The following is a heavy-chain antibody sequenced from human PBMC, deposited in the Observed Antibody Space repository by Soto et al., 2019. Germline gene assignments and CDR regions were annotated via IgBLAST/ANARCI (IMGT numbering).Heavy chain of an antibody. CDR3: ARVTDMVRGVITHLYYYYGMDV. J-gene: IGHJ6*02. CDR1: GFTFSSYS. CDR2: ISSSSSYI. Sequence: GGSLRLSCAASGFTFSSYSMNWVRQAPGKGLEWVSSISSSSSYIYYADSVKGRFTISRDNAKNSLYLQMNSLRAEDTAVYYCARVTDMVRGVITHLYYYYGMDVWGQGTTVTVSS. V-gene: IGHV3-21*01. D-gene: IGHD3-10*01.